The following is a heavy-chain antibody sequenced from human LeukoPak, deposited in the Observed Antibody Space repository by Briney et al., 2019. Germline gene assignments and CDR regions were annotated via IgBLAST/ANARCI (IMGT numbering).Heavy chain of an antibody. D-gene: IGHD6-6*01. CDR2: MIPNFGTA. CDR3: AGVGLVVAARPDYYYYYMDV. Sequence: SVKVSFKSSGGTFSSYAINWVRQAPAQGLERMGGMIPNFGTAKYAQKYQGRVTITTDESTSTAYMELSSLRSEDTAVYYCAGVGLVVAARPDYYYYYMDVWGKGTTVTVSS. CDR1: GGTFSSYA. J-gene: IGHJ6*03. V-gene: IGHV1-69*05.